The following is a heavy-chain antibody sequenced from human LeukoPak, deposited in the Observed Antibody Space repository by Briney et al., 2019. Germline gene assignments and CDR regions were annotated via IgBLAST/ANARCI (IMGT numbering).Heavy chain of an antibody. V-gene: IGHV4-39*07. D-gene: IGHD6-13*01. Sequence: PSETLSLTCTVSGGSISSSTYYWGWIRQPPGKGLEWIGSIYYSGSTYYNPSLKSRVTISVDTSKNQFSLNLSSVTAADTAVYSCARASGSSWYERRLHAYYYYMDVWGKGTTVTVSS. J-gene: IGHJ6*03. CDR2: IYYSGST. CDR3: ARASGSSWYERRLHAYYYYMDV. CDR1: GGSISSSTYY.